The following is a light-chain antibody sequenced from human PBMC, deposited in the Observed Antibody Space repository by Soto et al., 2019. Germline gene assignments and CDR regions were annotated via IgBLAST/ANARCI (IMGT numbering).Light chain of an antibody. CDR1: GSDVGGFSY. Sequence: QSVLTQPRSVSGAPGQSVTISCTGTGSDVGGFSYVSWYQQYPGKAPKLILYDVSQRPSGVPDRFSGSKSGNTASLTISGLLAEDEAVFYCCSYSGRYTSVFGTGTKVTVL. J-gene: IGLJ1*01. CDR3: CSYSGRYTSV. CDR2: DVS. V-gene: IGLV2-11*01.